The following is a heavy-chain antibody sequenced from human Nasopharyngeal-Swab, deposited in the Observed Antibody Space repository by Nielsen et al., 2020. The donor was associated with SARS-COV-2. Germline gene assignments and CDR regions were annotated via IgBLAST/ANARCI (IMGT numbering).Heavy chain of an antibody. Sequence: SETLSLTCTVSGGSISSSSYYWGWIRQPPGKGLEWIGSTYYSGSTYYNPSLKSRVTISVDTSKNQFSLKLSSVTAADTAVYYCATYPPLEWLSWVLWGQGTLVTVSS. CDR2: TYYSGST. J-gene: IGHJ4*02. V-gene: IGHV4-39*01. CDR1: GGSISSSSYY. CDR3: ATYPPLEWLSWVL. D-gene: IGHD3-3*01.